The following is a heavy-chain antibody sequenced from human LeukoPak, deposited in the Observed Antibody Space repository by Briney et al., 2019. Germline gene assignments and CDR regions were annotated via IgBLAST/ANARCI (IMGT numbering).Heavy chain of an antibody. D-gene: IGHD6-19*01. J-gene: IGHJ4*02. CDR2: ISYDGSNK. CDR1: GFTFSDYW. CDR3: AAVAVAFDY. V-gene: IGHV3-30*03. Sequence: PGGSLRLSCAASGFTFSDYWMHWVRQAPGKGLEWVAVISYDGSNKYYADSVKGRFTISRDNSKNTLYLQMNSLRAEDTAVYYCAAVAVAFDYWGQGTLVTVSS.